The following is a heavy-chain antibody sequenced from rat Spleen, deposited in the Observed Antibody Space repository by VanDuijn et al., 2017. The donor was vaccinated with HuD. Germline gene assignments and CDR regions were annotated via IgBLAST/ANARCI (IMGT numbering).Heavy chain of an antibody. CDR3: TTVHSSSGDFDY. V-gene: IGHV5-20*01. D-gene: IGHD1-2*01. J-gene: IGHJ2*01. Sequence: EVQLVESGGGLVQPGRSLKLSCAASGFTFSDYYMAWVRQAPTKGLEWVATISYDGSSTYYRDSVKGRFTISRDNAKSTLYLQMDSLRSEDTATYYCTTVHSSSGDFDYWGQGVMVTVSS. CDR1: GFTFSDYY. CDR2: ISYDGSST.